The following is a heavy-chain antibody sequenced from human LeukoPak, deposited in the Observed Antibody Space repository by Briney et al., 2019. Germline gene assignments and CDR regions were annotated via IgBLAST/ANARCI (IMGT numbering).Heavy chain of an antibody. CDR3: ARDEHQFYHSSTGRFDY. V-gene: IGHV3-7*04. Sequence: AGSLRLACAASGFTFSYYWMGWVRQAPGQGLEWVANIKQDASEEYYVDSVKGRFTISRDNAKNSLYLQMDSLRAEDTAVYYCARDEHQFYHSSTGRFDYWGQGTLVTVSS. D-gene: IGHD2-8*02. J-gene: IGHJ4*02. CDR1: GFTFSYYW. CDR2: IKQDASEE.